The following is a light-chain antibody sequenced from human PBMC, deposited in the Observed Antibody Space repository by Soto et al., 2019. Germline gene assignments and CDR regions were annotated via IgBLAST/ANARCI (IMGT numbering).Light chain of an antibody. CDR3: QQYYNSFWT. CDR1: QSVLYSSNNKNY. V-gene: IGKV4-1*01. Sequence: DIVMTQSPDSLAVSLGERATINCKSSQSVLYSSNNKNYLAWYQQKPGQPPKLVIYWASTRQSGVPDRFSGSGSGTDFTLTIGSLQAEDVAVYYCQQYYNSFWTFGQGTKVEVK. J-gene: IGKJ1*01. CDR2: WAS.